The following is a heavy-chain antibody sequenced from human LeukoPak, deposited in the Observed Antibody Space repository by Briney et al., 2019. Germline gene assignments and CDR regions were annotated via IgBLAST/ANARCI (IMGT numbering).Heavy chain of an antibody. CDR3: AKDPPHSDRSIYSDNS. J-gene: IGHJ4*02. D-gene: IGHD3-22*01. CDR2: ISADGGDI. CDR1: GFTVSSNY. V-gene: IGHV3-53*01. Sequence: GGSLRLSCAASGFTVSSNYMNWVRQAPGKGLEWVSVISADGGDIYYADSVNGRFTISRNNSKNTLHLQMDSLRAEDTAVYYCAKDPPHSDRSIYSDNSWGQGTLVTVSS.